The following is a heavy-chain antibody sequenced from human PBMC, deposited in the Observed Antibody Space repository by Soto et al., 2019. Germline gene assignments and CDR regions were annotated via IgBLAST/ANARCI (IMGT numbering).Heavy chain of an antibody. J-gene: IGHJ4*02. CDR1: GFTFSSCA. V-gene: IGHV3-23*01. D-gene: IGHD4-17*01. Sequence: PGGSLRLSCAASGFTFSSCAMSWVRQAPGKGLEWVSTISGSGGKKYYADSVKGRITISRDNSKNTLYLQMNSLRAEDTAVYYCATVRPNYGDYAYYFDYWGQGILVTVSS. CDR3: ATVRPNYGDYAYYFDY. CDR2: ISGSGGKK.